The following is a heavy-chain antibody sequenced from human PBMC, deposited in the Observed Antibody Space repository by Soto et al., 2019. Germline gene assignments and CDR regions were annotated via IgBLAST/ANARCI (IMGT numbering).Heavy chain of an antibody. V-gene: IGHV1-3*01. Sequence: QVQLVQSGAEVKKPGASVKVSCKASGYTFTSYAMHWVRQAPGQRLEWMGWINAGNGNTKYSQKFQGRVTITRDTSARTAYMELSSLRSEDTAVYYCARSVTIYYDSSGPPIVFDPWGQGTLVTVSS. D-gene: IGHD3-22*01. CDR1: GYTFTSYA. CDR3: ARSVTIYYDSSGPPIVFDP. CDR2: INAGNGNT. J-gene: IGHJ5*02.